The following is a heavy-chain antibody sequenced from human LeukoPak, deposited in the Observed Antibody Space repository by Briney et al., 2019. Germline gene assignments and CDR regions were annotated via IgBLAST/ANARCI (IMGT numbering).Heavy chain of an antibody. D-gene: IGHD4-17*01. CDR3: ARVVDHDYGDYYLDY. J-gene: IGHJ4*02. CDR2: IYSGGST. Sequence: GGPLRLSCAASGFTVSSNDMSWVRQAPGKGLECISAIYSGGSTDYADSVKGRLTISRDNSKNTLYLQMNSLRAEDTAVYYCARVVDHDYGDYYLDYWGQGTLVTVSS. V-gene: IGHV3-53*01. CDR1: GFTVSSND.